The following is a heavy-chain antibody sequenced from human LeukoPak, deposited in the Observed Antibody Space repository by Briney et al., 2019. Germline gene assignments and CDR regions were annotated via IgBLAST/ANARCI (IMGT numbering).Heavy chain of an antibody. CDR2: IYYSGST. J-gene: IGHJ4*02. V-gene: IGHV4-59*01. Sequence: PSETLSLTCTVSGGSISSYYWSWIRQPPGKGLEWIGYIYYSGSTNYNPSLKSRVTISVDTSKNQFSLKLSSVTAADTAVYYCARGTLWFVPRYFDYWGQGTLVTVSS. D-gene: IGHD3-10*01. CDR1: GGSISSYY. CDR3: ARGTLWFVPRYFDY.